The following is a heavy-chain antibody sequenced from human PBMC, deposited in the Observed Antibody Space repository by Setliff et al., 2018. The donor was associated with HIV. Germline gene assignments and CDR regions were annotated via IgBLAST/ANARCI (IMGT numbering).Heavy chain of an antibody. V-gene: IGHV1-2*04. CDR3: ARKRVGFDGIDV. J-gene: IGHJ6*02. Sequence: GASVKVSCKASGYTFTAYNIQWVRQAPGQGLEWVGWINPNTGDTSYAENLQGWVTLTRDTSISTAYLEVGSDDTAVYYCARKRVGFDGIDVWGQGTTVTVSS. CDR2: INPNTGDT. CDR1: GYTFTAYN. D-gene: IGHD1-26*01.